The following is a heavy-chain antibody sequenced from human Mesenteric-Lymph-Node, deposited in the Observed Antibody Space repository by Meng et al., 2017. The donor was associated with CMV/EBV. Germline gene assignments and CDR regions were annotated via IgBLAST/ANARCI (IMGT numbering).Heavy chain of an antibody. D-gene: IGHD3-3*01. J-gene: IGHJ4*02. Sequence: GESLKISCAASGFTFSSYWMHWVRQAPGKGLVWVSRINSDGSSTSYADSVKGRFTISRDNAKNTLYLQMNSLRAEDTALYYCVKHDYEFYTGYNLYLASWGQGTLVTVSS. CDR1: GFTFSSYW. V-gene: IGHV3-74*01. CDR2: INSDGSST. CDR3: VKHDYEFYTGYNLYLAS.